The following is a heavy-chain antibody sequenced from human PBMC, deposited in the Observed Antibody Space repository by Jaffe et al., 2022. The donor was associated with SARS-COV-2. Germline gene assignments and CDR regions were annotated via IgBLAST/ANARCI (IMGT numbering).Heavy chain of an antibody. V-gene: IGHV1-2*04. D-gene: IGHD6-6*01. Sequence: QVQLVQSGAEVKKPGASVKVSCKASGYTFTGYYMHWVRQAPGQGLEWMGWINPNSGGTNYAQKFQGWVTMTRDTSISTAYMELSRLRSDDTAVYYCARARNHLKYSSSSSHYYYYGMDVWGQGTTVTVSS. CDR3: ARARNHLKYSSSSSHYYYYGMDV. CDR1: GYTFTGYY. J-gene: IGHJ6*02. CDR2: INPNSGGT.